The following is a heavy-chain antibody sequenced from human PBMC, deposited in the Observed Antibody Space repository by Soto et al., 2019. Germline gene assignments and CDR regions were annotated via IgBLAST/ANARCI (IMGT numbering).Heavy chain of an antibody. V-gene: IGHV4-30-4*01. J-gene: IGHJ4*02. Sequence: PSETLSLTCTVSGGSVSSDDYFWSWIRQPPGKGLEWIGYIYDSGSSYYSPSLKSRVTMSVDTSKNQFSLKLRSVTAADTAMYYCAREKGYISGPKNFDSWGQGTLVTVSS. D-gene: IGHD5-12*01. CDR1: GGSVSSDDYF. CDR2: IYDSGSS. CDR3: AREKGYISGPKNFDS.